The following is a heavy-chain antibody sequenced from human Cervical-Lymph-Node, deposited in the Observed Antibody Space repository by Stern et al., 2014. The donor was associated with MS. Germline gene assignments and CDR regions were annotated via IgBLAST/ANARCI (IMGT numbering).Heavy chain of an antibody. V-gene: IGHV1-69*01. J-gene: IGHJ4*02. D-gene: IGHD2-2*01. CDR2: IIPIFGTA. CDR3: ARGRYCSSTSCYVYDY. Sequence: VQLVQSGAEVKKPGSSVKVSCKASGGTFSSYAISWVRQAPGQGLEWMGGIIPIFGTANCAQKFQGRVTITADESTSTAYMEPSSLRSEDTAVYYCARGRYCSSTSCYVYDYWGQGTLVTVSS. CDR1: GGTFSSYA.